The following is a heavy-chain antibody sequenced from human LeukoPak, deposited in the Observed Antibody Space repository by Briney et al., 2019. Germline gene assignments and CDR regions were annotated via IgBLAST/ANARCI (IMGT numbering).Heavy chain of an antibody. V-gene: IGHV1-18*04. CDR2: ISAYNGNT. CDR3: ARVPEGYFDWLLYFDY. D-gene: IGHD3-9*01. Sequence: GASVKVSCKASGYTFTSYGISWVRQAPGQGLEWMGWISAYNGNTNYAQKLQGRVTITADESTSTAYMELSSLRSEDTAVYYCARVPEGYFDWLLYFDYWGQGTLATVSS. J-gene: IGHJ4*02. CDR1: GYTFTSYG.